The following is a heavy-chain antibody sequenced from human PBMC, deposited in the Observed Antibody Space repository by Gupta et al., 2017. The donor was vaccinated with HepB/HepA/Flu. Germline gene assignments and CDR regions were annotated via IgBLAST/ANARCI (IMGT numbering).Heavy chain of an antibody. J-gene: IGHJ6*03. CDR2: INHSGGT. V-gene: IGHV4-34*01. CDR3: ARSYARSSGWGFFYYYTDV. CDR1: GGSLRGYH. Sequence: QVQLQQWGAGMLKPSETLSLTCAVYGGSLRGYHWTWIRQSPGKGLEWIGEINHSGGTTYSPSLKSRVTISIDTSKNQFSLKVTCVTAADTSVYYCARSYARSSGWGFFYYYTDVWGKGTIVSVSS. D-gene: IGHD3-10*01.